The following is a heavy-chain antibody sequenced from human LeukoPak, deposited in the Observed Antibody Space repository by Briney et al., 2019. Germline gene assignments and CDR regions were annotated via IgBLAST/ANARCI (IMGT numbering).Heavy chain of an antibody. D-gene: IGHD4-23*01. CDR1: GYTLTELS. J-gene: IGHJ4*02. Sequence: ASVKVSCKVSGYTLTELSLHWVRQAPGKGLEWMGGFDPEDGETIYAQKFQGRVTMTEDTSTDTAYMELSSLRSEDTAVYYCATGPYGGQPGYFDYWGQGTLVTVSS. CDR3: ATGPYGGQPGYFDY. V-gene: IGHV1-24*01. CDR2: FDPEDGET.